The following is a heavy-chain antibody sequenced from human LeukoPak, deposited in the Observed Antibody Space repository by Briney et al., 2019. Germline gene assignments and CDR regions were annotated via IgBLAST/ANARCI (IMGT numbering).Heavy chain of an antibody. CDR2: INANGGTS. V-gene: IGHV3-23*01. Sequence: GGSLRLSCAASGFTFSNYAMTWVRQAPGKGLECVSGINANGGTSYYADSVRSRFTVSRDNSKNTLSLQMSSLRAEDSAIYYCAKTNGYFDYWGQGTLVTVSS. J-gene: IGHJ4*02. CDR3: AKTNGYFDY. CDR1: GFTFSNYA.